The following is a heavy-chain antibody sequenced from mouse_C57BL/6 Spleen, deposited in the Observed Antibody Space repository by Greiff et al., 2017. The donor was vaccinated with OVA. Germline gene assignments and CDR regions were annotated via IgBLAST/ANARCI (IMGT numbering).Heavy chain of an antibody. CDR2: INPGSGGT. J-gene: IGHJ3*01. V-gene: IGHV1-54*01. Sequence: VQLQQSGAELVRPGTSVKVSCKASGYAFTNYLIEWVKQRPGQGLEWIGVINPGSGGTNYNEKFKGKATLTADKSSSTAYMQRSSLTSEDSAVYCCAGFSWFAYWGQGTLVTVSA. CDR1: GYAFTNYL. CDR3: AGFSWFAY.